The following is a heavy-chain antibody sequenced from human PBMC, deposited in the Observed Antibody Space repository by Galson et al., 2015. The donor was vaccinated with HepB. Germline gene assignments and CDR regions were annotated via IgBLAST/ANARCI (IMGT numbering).Heavy chain of an antibody. CDR1: GFTFSSYS. J-gene: IGHJ6*02. CDR2: ISSSSSTI. D-gene: IGHD6-13*01. CDR3: ARDSSSWYGGLYYYYGMDV. V-gene: IGHV3-48*02. Sequence: SLRLSCAASGFTFSSYSMNWVRQAPGKGLEWFSYISSSSSTIYYADSVKGRFTISRDNAKNSLFLQMNSLREEDTAVYYCARDSSSWYGGLYYYYGMDVWGQGTTVTVSS.